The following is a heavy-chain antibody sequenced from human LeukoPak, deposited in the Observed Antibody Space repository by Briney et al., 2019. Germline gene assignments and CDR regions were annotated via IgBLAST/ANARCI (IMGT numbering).Heavy chain of an antibody. CDR2: IRNKANSYTT. D-gene: IGHD3-10*01. V-gene: IGHV3-72*01. CDR3: AKASKHWVRGVIIHQPYYFDY. J-gene: IGHJ4*02. CDR1: GFRFSDHH. Sequence: GGSLRLSCAASGFRFSDHHMDWVRQAPGKGLEWVGRIRNKANSYTTEYAASVKGRFTISRDDSKNSLYLQMNSLKTEDTAVYYCAKASKHWVRGVIIHQPYYFDYWGQGTLVTVSS.